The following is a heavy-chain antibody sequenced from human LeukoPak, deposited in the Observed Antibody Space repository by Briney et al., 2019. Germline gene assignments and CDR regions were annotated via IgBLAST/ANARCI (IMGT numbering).Heavy chain of an antibody. J-gene: IGHJ5*02. CDR3: ARDSEVVQAAIRDWFDP. Sequence: ASVKVSCKAAGYTFTGYYMHWVRQAPGQGLEWMGGINPNRGATNYSQKFQGRITVTRDTFISTAYFEMSKLRSDDKAVYYSARDSEVVQAAIRDWFDPWGQGTLVTVSS. CDR2: INPNRGAT. V-gene: IGHV1-2*02. CDR1: GYTFTGYY. D-gene: IGHD2-2*02.